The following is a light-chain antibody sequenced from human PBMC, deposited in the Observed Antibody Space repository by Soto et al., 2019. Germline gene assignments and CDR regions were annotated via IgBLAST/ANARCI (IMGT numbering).Light chain of an antibody. CDR3: CSDAGSSTVV. CDR2: EGS. CDR1: SSDVGSDNL. J-gene: IGLJ2*01. Sequence: QSALTQPASVSGSPGQSITISCTGTSSDVGSDNLVSWYQQHPGKAPKLMIYEGSKRPSGVSNRFSGSKSGNTASLTISGLQAEDEADYYCCSDAGSSTVVFGGGTKLTV. V-gene: IGLV2-23*01.